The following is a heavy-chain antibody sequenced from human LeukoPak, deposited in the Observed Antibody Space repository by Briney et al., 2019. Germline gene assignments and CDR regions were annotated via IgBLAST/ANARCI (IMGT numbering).Heavy chain of an antibody. D-gene: IGHD4-23*01. CDR2: IYSGGST. V-gene: IGHV3-53*01. CDR3: ARVAVVTKSGPDY. J-gene: IGHJ4*02. Sequence: GGSLRLPCAASGFTFTTYWMGWVRQAPGKGLEWVSDIYSGGSTYYADSVKGRFTIYRDNSKNTLYLQMNSLRAEDTAVYYCARVAVVTKSGPDYWGQGTLVTVSS. CDR1: GFTFTTYW.